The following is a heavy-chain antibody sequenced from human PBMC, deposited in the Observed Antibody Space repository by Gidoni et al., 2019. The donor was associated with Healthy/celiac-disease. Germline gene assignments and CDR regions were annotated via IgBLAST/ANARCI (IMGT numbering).Heavy chain of an antibody. Sequence: QVQLVASGGGVVQPGRSLGLSCAASAFTFSSYAMRWVSQAPGKGLEWVAVISYDGSNKYYADYVKGRFTISRDNSKNTLYLQMNSMRAEDTAVYYWARGFTRIVVVMSYWGQGTLVTVSS. CDR1: AFTFSSYA. V-gene: IGHV3-30-3*01. CDR3: ARGFTRIVVVMSY. D-gene: IGHD3-22*01. CDR2: ISYDGSNK. J-gene: IGHJ4*02.